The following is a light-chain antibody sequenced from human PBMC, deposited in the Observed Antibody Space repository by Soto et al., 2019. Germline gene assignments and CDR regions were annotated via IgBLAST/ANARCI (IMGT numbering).Light chain of an antibody. CDR2: QDS. CDR1: KLGDKY. Sequence: SYELTQPHSVSVSPGQTASITCSGAKLGDKYACWYQQKPGQSTVLVIYQDSKRPSGIPERFSGSNSVSTGTLTISGTQAMDEADYYCQAWDSSTAVVFGGGTKLTVL. V-gene: IGLV3-1*01. J-gene: IGLJ2*01. CDR3: QAWDSSTAVV.